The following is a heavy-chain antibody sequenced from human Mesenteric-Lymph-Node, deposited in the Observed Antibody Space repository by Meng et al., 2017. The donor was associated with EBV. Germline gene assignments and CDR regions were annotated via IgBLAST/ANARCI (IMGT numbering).Heavy chain of an antibody. CDR2: ISADNGNT. J-gene: IGHJ4*02. Sequence: QVHLVRSEAEGTTPGASATASCQASGFRFNTYGISWVRQAPGQGLEWMGWISADNGNTIFAQKFQGRVTMTADSSTSTAYMEVTSLTSDDTAVFYCASGNSGINFDYWGQGTLVTVSS. CDR1: GFRFNTYG. D-gene: IGHD4-23*01. CDR3: ASGNSGINFDY. V-gene: IGHV1-18*01.